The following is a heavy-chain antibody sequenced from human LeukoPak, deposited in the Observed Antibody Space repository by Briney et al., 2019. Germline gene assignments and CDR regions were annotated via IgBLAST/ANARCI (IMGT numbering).Heavy chain of an antibody. CDR3: ARGTMLYYDHNWFDP. CDR2: IFPSGTT. J-gene: IGHJ5*02. CDR1: GGSVSRGSDY. V-gene: IGHV4-61*02. D-gene: IGHD3-3*01. Sequence: SETLSLTCSVSGGSVSRGSDYWSWIRQPAGQRLEWIGRIFPSGTTKYNPSFKSRVKISLDGSKNQFSLKLASVTAADTAIYYCARGTMLYYDHNWFDPWGQGTLVTVSS.